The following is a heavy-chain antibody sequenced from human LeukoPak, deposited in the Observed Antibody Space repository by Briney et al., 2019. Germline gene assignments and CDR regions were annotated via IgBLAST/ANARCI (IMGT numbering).Heavy chain of an antibody. CDR1: GFTFSSYA. J-gene: IGHJ4*02. Sequence: GGSLRLSCAAFGFTFSSYAMSWVRQAPGKGLEWVSAISGSGGSTYYADSVKGRFTISRDNSKNTLYLQMNSLRAEDTAVYYCAKGRSITIFGVAYLFDYWGQGTQVTVSS. CDR3: AKGRSITIFGVAYLFDY. CDR2: ISGSGGST. V-gene: IGHV3-23*01. D-gene: IGHD3-3*01.